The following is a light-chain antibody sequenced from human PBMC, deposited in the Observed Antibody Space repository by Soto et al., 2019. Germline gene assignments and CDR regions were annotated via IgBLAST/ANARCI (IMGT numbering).Light chain of an antibody. CDR2: AAS. Sequence: DIQMTQYPSSVSASVGDSITITCRASQGISTWLAWYQQKPGQAPKLLIYAASSLQSGVSSRFSGSGSVTDFTLTISSLQPEDFATYYSLQSDSFPHTFGPGTKLHIK. CDR1: QGISTW. V-gene: IGKV1-12*01. CDR3: LQSDSFPHT. J-gene: IGKJ2*01.